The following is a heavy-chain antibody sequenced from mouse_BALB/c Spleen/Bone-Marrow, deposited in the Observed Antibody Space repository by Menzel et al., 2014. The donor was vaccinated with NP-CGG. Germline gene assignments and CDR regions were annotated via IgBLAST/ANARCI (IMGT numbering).Heavy chain of an antibody. V-gene: IGHV5-12-1*01. J-gene: IGHJ2*01. Sequence: EVQLVESGGDLVRPGGSLKLSCSASGFAFSSYDMSWVRQTPEKRLEWVAYISSGGGSTYYPDTVKGRFTIPRDNAKNTLYLQMSSLKPEDTAMYYCARHRYGFDYWGQGTTLTVSS. CDR2: ISSGGGST. CDR1: GFAFSSYD. D-gene: IGHD1-1*01. CDR3: ARHRYGFDY.